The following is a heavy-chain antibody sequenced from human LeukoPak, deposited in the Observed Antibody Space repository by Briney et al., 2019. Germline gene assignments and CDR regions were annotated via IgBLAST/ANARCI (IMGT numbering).Heavy chain of an antibody. Sequence: ASVKVSCKASGYTVTSYGISWVRQAPGQGLEWMGWISAYNGNTNYAQKLQGRVTMTTDTSTSTAYMELRSLRSDDTAVYYCARVEGDYYYYYYMDVWGKGTTVTVSS. CDR3: ARVEGDYYYYYYMDV. V-gene: IGHV1-18*01. CDR2: ISAYNGNT. J-gene: IGHJ6*03. CDR1: GYTVTSYG.